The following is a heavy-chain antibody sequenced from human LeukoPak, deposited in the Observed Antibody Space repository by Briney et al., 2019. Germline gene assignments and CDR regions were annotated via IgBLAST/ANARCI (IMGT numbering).Heavy chain of an antibody. CDR3: AHAYDSSGYYYQPPWDY. CDR1: GFSLRTTGVG. D-gene: IGHD3-22*01. V-gene: IGHV2-5*02. J-gene: IGHJ4*02. CDR2: IYWDDDE. Sequence: SGPTLVNPTQPLTLTCTFSGFSLRTTGVGVGWIRQPPGKALEWLALIYWDDDERYSPSLKTRLTITKDTSKNEVVLIMTDMGPVDTGTYYCAHAYDSSGYYYQPPWDYRGQGTLVTVSS.